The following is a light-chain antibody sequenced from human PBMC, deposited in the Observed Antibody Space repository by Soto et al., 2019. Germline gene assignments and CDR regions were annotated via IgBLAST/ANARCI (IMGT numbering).Light chain of an antibody. V-gene: IGKV3-20*01. CDR2: GTS. CDR1: QSVSSSY. CDR3: QQYGST. J-gene: IGKJ1*01. Sequence: ELVLTQSPCTLSLSPWERATLSCRSSQSVSSSYLSWYQQQPGQAPRLLIYGTSSRATAIPARFRCSGSGTDFTLTISRLEPEDFAVYYCQQYGSTFGQGTKVEIK.